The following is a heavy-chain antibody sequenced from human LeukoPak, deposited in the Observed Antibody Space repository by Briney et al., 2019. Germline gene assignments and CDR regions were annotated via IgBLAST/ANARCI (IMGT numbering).Heavy chain of an antibody. J-gene: IGHJ3*02. CDR2: ISAYNGNT. Sequence: ASVKVSCTASGYTFTSYGISWVRQAPGQGLEWMGWISAYNGNTNYAQKLQGRVTMTTDTSTSTAYMELRSLRSDDTAVYYCARGGAGYFDPDAFDIWGQGTMVTVSS. CDR1: GYTFTSYG. D-gene: IGHD3-9*01. V-gene: IGHV1-18*04. CDR3: ARGGAGYFDPDAFDI.